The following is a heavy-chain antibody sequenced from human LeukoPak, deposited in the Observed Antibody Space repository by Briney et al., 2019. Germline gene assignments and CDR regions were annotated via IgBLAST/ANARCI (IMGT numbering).Heavy chain of an antibody. D-gene: IGHD6-19*01. CDR1: GGSISSYY. CDR3: ARHTSGWYLDY. CDR2: IYYSGSP. Sequence: SETLSLTCTVSGGSISSYYWSWIRQPPGKGLEWIGYIYYSGSPNYNPSLKSRVTISVDTSKNQFSLKLSSVTAADTAVYYCARHTSGWYLDYWGQGTLVTVSS. J-gene: IGHJ4*02. V-gene: IGHV4-59*08.